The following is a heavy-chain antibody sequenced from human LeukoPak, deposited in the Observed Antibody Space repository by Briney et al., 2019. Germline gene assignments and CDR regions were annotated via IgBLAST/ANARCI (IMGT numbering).Heavy chain of an antibody. CDR2: ISYDGSNK. V-gene: IGHV3-30*18. CDR1: GFTFSSYV. CDR3: AKVYGSGPPVYYYYYGMDV. J-gene: IGHJ6*02. D-gene: IGHD3-10*01. Sequence: PGRSLRLSCAASGFTFSSYVMHWVRQAPGKGLEWVAVISYDGSNKYYADSVKGRFTISRDNSKNTLYLQMNSLRAEDTAVYYCAKVYGSGPPVYYYYYGMDVWGQGTTVTVSS.